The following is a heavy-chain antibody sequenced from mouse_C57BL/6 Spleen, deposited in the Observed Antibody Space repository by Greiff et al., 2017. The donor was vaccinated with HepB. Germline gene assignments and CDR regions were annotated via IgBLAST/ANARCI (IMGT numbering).Heavy chain of an antibody. Sequence: EVMLVESGGGLVKPGGSLKLSCAASGFTFSSYAMSWVRQTPEKRLEWVATISDGGSYTYYPDNVKGRFTISRDNAKNNLYLQMSNLKSEDTAMYYCARDGDGSSSYWYFDVWGTGTTVTVSS. J-gene: IGHJ1*03. V-gene: IGHV5-4*01. CDR1: GFTFSSYA. CDR2: ISDGGSYT. D-gene: IGHD1-1*01. CDR3: ARDGDGSSSYWYFDV.